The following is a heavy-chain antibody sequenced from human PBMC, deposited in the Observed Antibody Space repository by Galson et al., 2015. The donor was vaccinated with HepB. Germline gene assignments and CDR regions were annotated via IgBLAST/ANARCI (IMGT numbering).Heavy chain of an antibody. J-gene: IGHJ4*02. V-gene: IGHV3-30*04. Sequence: SLRLSCAASGFTFSSYAMHWVRQAPGKGLEWVAVISYDGSNKYYADSVKGRFTISRDNSKNTLYLQMNSLRAEDTAVYYCARDISSGYYRTPHFDYWGQGTLVTVSS. CDR2: ISYDGSNK. D-gene: IGHD3-22*01. CDR3: ARDISSGYYRTPHFDY. CDR1: GFTFSSYA.